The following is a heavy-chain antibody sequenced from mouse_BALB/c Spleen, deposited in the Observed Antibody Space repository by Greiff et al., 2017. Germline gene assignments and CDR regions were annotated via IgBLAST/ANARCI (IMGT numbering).Heavy chain of an antibody. CDR2: INPYNDGT. CDR3: GRRGEYDGLDY. V-gene: IGHV1-14*01. Sequence: VQLQQSGPELVKPGASVKMSCKASGYTFTSYVMHWVKQKPGQGLEWIGYINPYNDGTKYKEKFKGKATLTSNKSSSTAYMELSSLTSEDSAVYYCGRRGEYDGLDYWGQGTTVTVSS. D-gene: IGHD2-14*01. J-gene: IGHJ2*01. CDR1: GYTFTSYV.